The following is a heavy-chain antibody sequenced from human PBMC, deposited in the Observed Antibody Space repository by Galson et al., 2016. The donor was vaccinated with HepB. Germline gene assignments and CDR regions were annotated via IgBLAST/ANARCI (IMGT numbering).Heavy chain of an antibody. Sequence: SLRLSCAASGFTFSSYGMHWVRQAPGKGLEWVAIISCDGGNKYYGDSVQGRFTISRDNSNNTLYLQMNGLRAEDTAVYYCAKERLVRRIFDHWGQGTLLTVSS. CDR3: AKERLVRRIFDH. J-gene: IGHJ4*02. CDR1: GFTFSSYG. V-gene: IGHV3-30*18. CDR2: ISCDGGNK. D-gene: IGHD1-1*01.